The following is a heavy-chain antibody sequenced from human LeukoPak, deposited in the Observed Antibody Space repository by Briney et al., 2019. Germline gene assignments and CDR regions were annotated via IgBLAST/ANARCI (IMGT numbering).Heavy chain of an antibody. V-gene: IGHV3-64*01. D-gene: IGHD3-10*01. Sequence: GGSLRLSCAASGFTFNTYAMHWVRQAPGEGMEYVVAISSKGDYTHYANSVKGRFTISRDNSKNTLYLQMNSLRGEDTAVCYCAKVMRGVLDHAFDICGQGTMVTVSS. J-gene: IGHJ3*02. CDR3: AKVMRGVLDHAFDI. CDR2: ISSKGDYT. CDR1: GFTFNTYA.